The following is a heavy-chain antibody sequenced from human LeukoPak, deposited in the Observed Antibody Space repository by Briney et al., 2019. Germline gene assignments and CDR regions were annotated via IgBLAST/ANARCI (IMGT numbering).Heavy chain of an antibody. J-gene: IGHJ4*02. D-gene: IGHD5-18*01. Sequence: GGSLRLSCAASGFSFSDAWMSWVRQIPGKGLEWVGRIESKTDGGTTDYAAPVKGRFTISRDDSTNTLYLQMNSLKSEDTAVYYCARRASTERGHSYGLDYWGQGTLVTVSS. CDR2: IESKTDGGTT. CDR1: GFSFSDAW. CDR3: ARRASTERGHSYGLDY. V-gene: IGHV3-15*04.